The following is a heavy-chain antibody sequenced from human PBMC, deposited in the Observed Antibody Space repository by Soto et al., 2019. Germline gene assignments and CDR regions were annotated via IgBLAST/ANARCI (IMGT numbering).Heavy chain of an antibody. J-gene: IGHJ6*02. V-gene: IGHV4-30-4*02. CDR3: ARAGTTGSYYYYGMDV. D-gene: IGHD4-4*01. Sequence: SDPLCLTCTFSCGSISSGDYYCSRIRQPPGKGLEWIGYIYYSGSTYYNPSLKSRVTISVDTSKNQFSLKLSSVTAADTAVYYCARAGTTGSYYYYGMDVWGQGTTVTVSS. CDR2: IYYSGST. CDR1: CGSISSGDYY.